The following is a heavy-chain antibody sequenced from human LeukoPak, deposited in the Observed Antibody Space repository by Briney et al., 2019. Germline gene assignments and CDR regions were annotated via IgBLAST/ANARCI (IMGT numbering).Heavy chain of an antibody. Sequence: PGGSLRLSCAASGFTFSSYWMSWVRQAPGKGLEWVPYISSSSSTIYYADSVKGRFTISRDNAKNSLYLQMNSLRAEDTAVYYCARDKYYDFWSGSKVLGYYGMDVWGQGTTVTVSS. CDR1: GFTFSSYW. D-gene: IGHD3-3*01. CDR3: ARDKYYDFWSGSKVLGYYGMDV. J-gene: IGHJ6*02. V-gene: IGHV3-48*01. CDR2: ISSSSSTI.